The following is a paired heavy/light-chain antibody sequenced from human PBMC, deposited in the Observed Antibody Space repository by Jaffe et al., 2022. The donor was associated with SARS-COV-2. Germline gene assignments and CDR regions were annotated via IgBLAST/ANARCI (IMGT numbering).Heavy chain of an antibody. V-gene: IGHV4-39*01. Sequence: QLQLQESGPGLVKPSETLSLTCTVSGGSISSNNYFWGWIRQPPGKGLEWIGSIDYSGSTSYNPSLKSRVTISVNLSDNQFSLKLTSVTAADTAVYYCARPARTTYVNSYFDYWGRGSLVSVSS. CDR2: IDYSGST. J-gene: IGHJ4*02. D-gene: IGHD3-16*01. CDR3: ARPARTTYVNSYFDY. CDR1: GGSISSNNYF.
Light chain of an antibody. CDR1: QSLLYTSNNMNY. CDR2: WAS. V-gene: IGKV4-1*01. CDR3: QQYFTTPLT. Sequence: DIVMTQSPDSLAVSLGERATINCKSSQSLLYTSNNMNYLAWYQKKSGQPPKLLIYWASTRESGVPDRFSGSGSGTDFTLTISNLQAEDVAVYYCQQYFTTPLTFGGGTKAEIK. J-gene: IGKJ4*01.